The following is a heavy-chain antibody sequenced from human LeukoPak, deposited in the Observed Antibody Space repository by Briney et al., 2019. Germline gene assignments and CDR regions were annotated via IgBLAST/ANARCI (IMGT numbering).Heavy chain of an antibody. J-gene: IGHJ4*02. V-gene: IGHV3-15*01. CDR2: IKSKTDGGTT. CDR1: GFTFSNAW. CDR3: TKYYYDSSGYLYYFDS. D-gene: IGHD3-22*01. Sequence: TGGSLRLSCAASGFTFSNAWMSWVRQAPGKGLEWVGRIKSKTDGGTTDYAAPVKGRFTISRDDSKNTLCLQMNSLKTEDTAVYYCTKYYYDSSGYLYYFDSWGQGTLVTVSS.